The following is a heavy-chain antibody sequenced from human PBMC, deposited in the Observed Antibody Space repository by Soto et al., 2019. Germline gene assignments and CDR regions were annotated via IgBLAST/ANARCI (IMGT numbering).Heavy chain of an antibody. CDR3: ARGYGDYRDNWFDP. Sequence: QVQLHESGPGLVKPSGTLSLTCAVSGGSISSSNWWSWVRQPPGKGLEWIGEIYHRGSTNYNPPLKSRVTISVDKSKNQFSLKLSSVTAADTAVYYCARGYGDYRDNWFDPWGQGTLVTVSS. D-gene: IGHD4-17*01. CDR2: IYHRGST. V-gene: IGHV4-4*02. J-gene: IGHJ5*02. CDR1: GGSISSSNW.